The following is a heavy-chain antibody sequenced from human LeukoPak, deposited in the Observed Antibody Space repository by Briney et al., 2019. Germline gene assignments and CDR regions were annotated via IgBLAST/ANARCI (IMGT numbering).Heavy chain of an antibody. CDR2: INTNTGNP. J-gene: IGHJ6*03. CDR1: GYTFTSYA. Sequence: GASVKVSCKTSGYTFTSYAMNWVRQAPGQGLEWMGWINTNTGNPTYAQGFTGRFVFSLDTSVSTAYLQISSLKAEDTAVYYCARDPSLYDILTGYYYYYMDVWGKGTTVTVSS. V-gene: IGHV7-4-1*02. D-gene: IGHD3-9*01. CDR3: ARDPSLYDILTGYYYYYMDV.